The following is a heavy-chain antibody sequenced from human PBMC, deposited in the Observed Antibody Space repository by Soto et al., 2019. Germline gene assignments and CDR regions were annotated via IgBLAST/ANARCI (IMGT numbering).Heavy chain of an antibody. Sequence: QVQLVESGGGVVQPGRSLRLSCAASGFTFSSYGMHWVRQAPGKGLEWVAVISYDGSNKYYADSVKGRFTISRDNSKNTPDLQMNSLRAEATAVYYWAKEEGEPWYNWCYPWGQGTLVTVSP. CDR2: ISYDGSNK. V-gene: IGHV3-30*18. CDR3: AKEEGEPWYNWCYP. CDR1: GFTFSSYG. J-gene: IGHJ5*02. D-gene: IGHD1-26*01.